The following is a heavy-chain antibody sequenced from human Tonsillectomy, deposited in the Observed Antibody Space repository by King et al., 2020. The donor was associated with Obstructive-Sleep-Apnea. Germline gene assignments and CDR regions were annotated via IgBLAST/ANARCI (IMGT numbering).Heavy chain of an antibody. D-gene: IGHD1-1*01. Sequence: QLVQSGTEVKKPGSSVKVSCRTSGGSFNSYTISWVRQAPGQGLEWMGGIIPILGTANYAQKFQGRVTITADESTSTVYMELSSLRSEDTAVYYCASPDNTGHHSPPAYWGQGTLVTVSS. CDR2: IIPILGTA. V-gene: IGHV1-69*16. CDR1: GGSFNSYT. J-gene: IGHJ4*02. CDR3: ASPDNTGHHSPPAY.